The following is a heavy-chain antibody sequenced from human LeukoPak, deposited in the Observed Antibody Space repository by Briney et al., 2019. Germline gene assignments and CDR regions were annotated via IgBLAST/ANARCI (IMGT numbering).Heavy chain of an antibody. V-gene: IGHV3-48*03. Sequence: GGSLRLSCVASGFTFSNYEMNWVRQARAKGLEWVSYVSSSGSDTYYADSVKGRFTISRDNAKNSLYLQMNSLRAEDTAVYYCARWGSGYSFEFWGQGTLVTVSS. CDR1: GFTFSNYE. D-gene: IGHD3-22*01. CDR3: ARWGSGYSFEF. CDR2: VSSSGSDT. J-gene: IGHJ4*02.